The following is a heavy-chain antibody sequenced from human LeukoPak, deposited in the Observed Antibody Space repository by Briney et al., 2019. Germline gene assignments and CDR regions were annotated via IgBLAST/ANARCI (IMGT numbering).Heavy chain of an antibody. D-gene: IGHD3-16*01. V-gene: IGHV1-3*01. CDR2: INAGNGNT. J-gene: IGHJ4*02. CDR1: GYTFTSYA. CDR3: ATERDGGGMGY. Sequence: ATVKVSCKASGYTFTSYAMHWVRQAPGQRLKWMGWINAGNGNTKYSQKFQGGVTITRDTSASTAYMELSSLRSEDTAVYYCATERDGGGMGYWGQGTLVTVSS.